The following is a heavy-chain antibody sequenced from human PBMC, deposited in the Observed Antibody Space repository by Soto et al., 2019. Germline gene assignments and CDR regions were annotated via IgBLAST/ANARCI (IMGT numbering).Heavy chain of an antibody. J-gene: IGHJ4*02. CDR3: ARSLGGYSRVWNFDY. CDR1: GFTFSTYW. V-gene: IGHV3-7*01. CDR2: INQDGSEK. D-gene: IGHD6-19*01. Sequence: EVQLVESGGGLVQPGGSLRLSCAVSGFTFSTYWMSWVRQAPGKGLEWVANINQDGSEKYYADSVKGRFTISRDNAKNSLYLQMNSLRAEDTAVYYCARSLGGYSRVWNFDYWGQGTLVTVSS.